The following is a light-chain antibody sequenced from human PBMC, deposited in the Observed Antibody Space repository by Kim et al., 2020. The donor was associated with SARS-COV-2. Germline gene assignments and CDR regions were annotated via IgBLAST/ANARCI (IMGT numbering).Light chain of an antibody. CDR3: QQSYSTPPA. CDR2: AAS. J-gene: IGKJ1*01. Sequence: ASVGERVTSTCRASQSISSYLNWYQQKPGKAPKLLIYAASSLQSGVPSRFSGSGSGTDFTLAISSLQPEDFATYYCQQSYSTPPAFGQGTKVDIK. V-gene: IGKV1-39*01. CDR1: QSISSY.